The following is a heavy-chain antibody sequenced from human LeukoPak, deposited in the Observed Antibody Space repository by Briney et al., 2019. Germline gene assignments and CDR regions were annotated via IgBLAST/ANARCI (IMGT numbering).Heavy chain of an antibody. CDR2: IYYSGST. D-gene: IGHD3-22*01. V-gene: IGHV4-59*12. Sequence: SETLSLTCSVSGGSINNYYWSWIRQSPGKVLEWIGYIYYSGSTKYNPSLKSRVSVSVDTSRNQFSLKLSSVTAADTAVYYCARTLSSGYPDYFYYMDVWGKGTTVTISS. J-gene: IGHJ6*03. CDR3: ARTLSSGYPDYFYYMDV. CDR1: GGSINNYY.